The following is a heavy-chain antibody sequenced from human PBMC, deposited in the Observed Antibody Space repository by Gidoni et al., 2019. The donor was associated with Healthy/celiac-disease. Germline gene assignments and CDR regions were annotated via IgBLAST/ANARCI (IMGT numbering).Heavy chain of an antibody. D-gene: IGHD1-26*01. J-gene: IGHJ6*02. CDR1: GFTFSSYG. CDR3: AKPVVGRYYYYGMDV. V-gene: IGHV3-30*18. CDR2: ISYDGSNK. Sequence: QVQLVESGGGVVQPGRSLRLSCAASGFTFSSYGMHWVRQAPGKGLEWVAVISYDGSNKYYADSVKGRFTISRDNSKNTLYLQMNSLRAEDTAVYYCAKPVVGRYYYYGMDVWGQGTTVTVSS.